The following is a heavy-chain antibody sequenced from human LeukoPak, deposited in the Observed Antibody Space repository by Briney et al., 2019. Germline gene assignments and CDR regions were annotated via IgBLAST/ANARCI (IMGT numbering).Heavy chain of an antibody. Sequence: PSETLSLTCTVSGGSISSYYWSWIRQPPGKGLEWIGYIYYSGSTNYNPSLKSRVTISVDTSKNQFSLKLSSVTAADTAVCYCASRRDYYDSSGYYSHGAFDIWGQGTMVTVSS. CDR3: ASRRDYYDSSGYYSHGAFDI. D-gene: IGHD3-22*01. V-gene: IGHV4-59*01. CDR2: IYYSGST. CDR1: GGSISSYY. J-gene: IGHJ3*02.